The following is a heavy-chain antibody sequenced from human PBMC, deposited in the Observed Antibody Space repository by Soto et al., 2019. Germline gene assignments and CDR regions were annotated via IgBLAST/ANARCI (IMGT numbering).Heavy chain of an antibody. Sequence: EVQVLESGGGLVQPGGSLRLSCAASGFTFSSYAMDWVRQAPGKGLEWVSGLSGGGGRTYYAGSVKGRFTISRDNAKNTLYLDMNSLRAEDTAIYDCAKDVRMAFDFWTAYPPSYDFGGQGTRVTVSS. D-gene: IGHD3-3*01. CDR2: LSGGGGRT. CDR1: GFTFSSYA. J-gene: IGHJ4*02. CDR3: AKDVRMAFDFWTAYPPSYDF. V-gene: IGHV3-23*01.